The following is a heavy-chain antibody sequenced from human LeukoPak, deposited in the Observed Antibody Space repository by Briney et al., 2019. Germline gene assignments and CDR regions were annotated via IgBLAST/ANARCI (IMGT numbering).Heavy chain of an antibody. J-gene: IGHJ4*02. CDR1: GYTFTGYY. CDR2: INPNSGGT. V-gene: IGHV1-2*02. D-gene: IGHD3-22*01. CDR3: ATDVINYYDSSGYYSVDY. Sequence: ASVKVSCKASGYTFTGYYMHWVRQAPGQGLEWMGWINPNSGGTNYAQKFQGRVTMTRDTSISTAYMELSRLRSDDTAVYYCATDVINYYDSSGYYSVDYWGQGTLVTVSS.